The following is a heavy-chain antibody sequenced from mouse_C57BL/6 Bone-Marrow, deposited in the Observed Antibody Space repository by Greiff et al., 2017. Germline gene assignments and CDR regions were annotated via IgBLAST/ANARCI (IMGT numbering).Heavy chain of an antibody. J-gene: IGHJ3*01. CDR1: GFTFSSYA. D-gene: IGHD2-4*01. CDR3: ARDRRLRRRFAY. V-gene: IGHV5-4*01. Sequence: EVMLVESGGGLVKPGGSLTLSCAASGFTFSSYAMSWVRQTPEKRLEWVATISDGGSYTSYPDNVKGRFTISRDNAKYNLYLQMSHLKSEDTAMXYCARDRRLRRRFAYWGQGTLVTVSA. CDR2: ISDGGSYT.